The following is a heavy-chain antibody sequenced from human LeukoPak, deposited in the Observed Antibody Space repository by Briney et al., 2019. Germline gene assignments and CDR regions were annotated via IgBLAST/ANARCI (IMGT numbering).Heavy chain of an antibody. J-gene: IGHJ5*02. CDR2: MNPNSGNT. V-gene: IGHV1-8*03. D-gene: IGHD2-2*01. Sequence: ASVKVSCKASGYTFTSYDINWVRQATGQGLEWMGWMNPNSGNTGYAQKFQGRVTITRNTSISTAYMELSSLRSEDTAVYYCARGRFYCSSTSCYRTSDWFDPWGQGTLVTVSS. CDR1: GYTFTSYD. CDR3: ARGRFYCSSTSCYRTSDWFDP.